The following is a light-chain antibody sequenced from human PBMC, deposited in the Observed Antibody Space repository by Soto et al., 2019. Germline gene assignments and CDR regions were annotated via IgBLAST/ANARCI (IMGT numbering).Light chain of an antibody. CDR1: QSISSW. J-gene: IGKJ1*01. CDR2: EAS. CDR3: QYYKESST. Sequence: DIQMTQSPSTLSASVGDRVTITCRASQSISSWLAWYQHKPGKAPKLLIHEASSSEIGVPPRFSGSGFGTEFTLTISSLQPDDFATYYCQYYKESSTFGQGNRLEIK. V-gene: IGKV1-5*03.